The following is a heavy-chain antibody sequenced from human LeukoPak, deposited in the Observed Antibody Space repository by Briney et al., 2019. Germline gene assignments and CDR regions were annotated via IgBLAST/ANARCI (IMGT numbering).Heavy chain of an antibody. D-gene: IGHD6-6*01. CDR3: ASSSIAAPGGFGY. V-gene: IGHV4-59*12. CDR2: IHYSGST. CDR1: GGSISSNY. Sequence: SETLSLTCTVSGGSISSNYWSWIRQPPGKELEWIGCIHYSGSTNYNPSLKSRVTMSVDTSKNQFSLKLNSVTAADTAVYYCASSSIAAPGGFGYWGQGTLVTVSS. J-gene: IGHJ4*02.